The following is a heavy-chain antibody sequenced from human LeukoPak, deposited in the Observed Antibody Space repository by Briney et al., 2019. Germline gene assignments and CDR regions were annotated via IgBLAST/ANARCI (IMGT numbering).Heavy chain of an antibody. V-gene: IGHV5-10-1*01. D-gene: IGHD3-9*01. CDR1: GYSFTSYW. Sequence: GESLKISCKGSGYSFTSYWISWVRQMPGKGLGWMGRIDPSDSYTNYSPSFQGHVTISADKSISTAYLQWSSLKASDTAMYYCARLHYDILTGYYSVLEPHYGMDVWGKGTTVTVSS. CDR3: ARLHYDILTGYYSVLEPHYGMDV. J-gene: IGHJ6*04. CDR2: IDPSDSYT.